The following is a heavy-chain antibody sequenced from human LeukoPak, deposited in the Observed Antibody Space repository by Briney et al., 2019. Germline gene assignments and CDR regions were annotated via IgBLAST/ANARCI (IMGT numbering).Heavy chain of an antibody. J-gene: IGHJ6*02. CDR1: GFTFSSYE. CDR2: GSQSGATT. Sequence: GGPLRLSCAASGFTFSSYEIQWVRQAPGKGLEWISYGSQSGATTYFADSVKGRFIISRDNAKNSLYMQMNSLRAEDTAVYYCARVERLRLGELSAPWAMDVWGQGTTVTVSS. V-gene: IGHV3-48*03. D-gene: IGHD3-16*02. CDR3: ARVERLRLGELSAPWAMDV.